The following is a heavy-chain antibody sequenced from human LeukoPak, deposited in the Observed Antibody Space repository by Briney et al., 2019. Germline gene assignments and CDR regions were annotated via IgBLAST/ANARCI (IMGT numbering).Heavy chain of an antibody. CDR2: ISYDGRNK. Sequence: PGGSLRLSCAASGFNFNTYAMNWVRQAPGKGLEWVALISYDGRNKYYADSMKGRFTISRDNSKNTLYLQMNSLNSVDTALYYCARADTPYVVLVGFDYWGQGTLVTVSS. V-gene: IGHV3-30*04. D-gene: IGHD2-15*01. J-gene: IGHJ4*02. CDR1: GFNFNTYA. CDR3: ARADTPYVVLVGFDY.